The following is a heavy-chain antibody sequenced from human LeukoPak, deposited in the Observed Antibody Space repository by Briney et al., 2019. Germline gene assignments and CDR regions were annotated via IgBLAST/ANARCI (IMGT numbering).Heavy chain of an antibody. V-gene: IGHV1-46*01. CDR1: GYTFTSYY. Sequence: ASVKVSCKASGYTFTSYYMHWVRQAPGQGLEWVGIINPSGGSTSYAQKFQGRVTMTRDTSTSTVYMELSSLRSEDTTVYYCARGADYYDSSGHYYLSDWFDPWGQGTLVTVSS. J-gene: IGHJ5*02. CDR3: ARGADYYDSSGHYYLSDWFDP. D-gene: IGHD3-22*01. CDR2: INPSGGST.